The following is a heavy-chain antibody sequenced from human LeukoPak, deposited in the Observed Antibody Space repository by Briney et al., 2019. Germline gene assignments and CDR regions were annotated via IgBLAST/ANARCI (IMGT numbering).Heavy chain of an antibody. CDR1: GGTFSSYT. Sequence: ASVKVSCKASGGTFSSYTISWVRQAPGQGLEWMGGIIPIFGTANYAQKFQGRVTITADESTSTAYMELSSLRSEDTAVYYCARTPLRGSPWGITMVRGVTKGLDYWGQGTLVTVSS. D-gene: IGHD3-10*01. V-gene: IGHV1-69*13. J-gene: IGHJ4*02. CDR2: IIPIFGTA. CDR3: ARTPLRGSPWGITMVRGVTKGLDY.